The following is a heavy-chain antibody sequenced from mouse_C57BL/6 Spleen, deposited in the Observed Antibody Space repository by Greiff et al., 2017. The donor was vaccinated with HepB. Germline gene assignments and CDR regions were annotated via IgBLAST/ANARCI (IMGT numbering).Heavy chain of an antibody. CDR1: GYTFTSYW. CDR3: ARERDYGSSSLVRAMDD. V-gene: IGHV1-69*01. D-gene: IGHD1-1*01. J-gene: IGHJ4*01. Sequence: QVQLQQPGAELVMPGASVKLSCKASGYTFTSYWMHWVKQSPEQGLEWIGEIDPSDSYTNYNQKFKGKSTLTVDKSSSTAYMQHSSLTSEDSAVYYCARERDYGSSSLVRAMDDWGQGTSVTVSS. CDR2: IDPSDSYT.